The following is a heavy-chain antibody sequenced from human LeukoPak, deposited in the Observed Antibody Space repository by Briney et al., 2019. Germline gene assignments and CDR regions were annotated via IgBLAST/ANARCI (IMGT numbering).Heavy chain of an antibody. D-gene: IGHD3-10*01. Sequence: GASVKVSCKASGYTFTSYGISWVRQAPGHGLEWMGWISVYNGNTNYAQKLQGRVTMTTDTSTSTVYMELRSLRSDDTAVYYCARYYYGSGSPFDYWGQGTLVTVSS. CDR2: ISVYNGNT. V-gene: IGHV1-18*01. CDR1: GYTFTSYG. J-gene: IGHJ4*02. CDR3: ARYYYGSGSPFDY.